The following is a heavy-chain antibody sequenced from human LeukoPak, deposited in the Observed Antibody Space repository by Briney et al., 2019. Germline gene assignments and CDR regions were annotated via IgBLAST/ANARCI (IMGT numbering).Heavy chain of an antibody. Sequence: GGSRRLSCAASGFTFSSYSMNWVRQAPGKGLEWVSSISTSSSYIYSADSVKGRFTISRDNAKNSLYLQMSSLRAEDTAVYYCVRDTFSPDAFDIWGQGTMVTVSS. CDR3: VRDTFSPDAFDI. D-gene: IGHD3-16*01. V-gene: IGHV3-21*01. J-gene: IGHJ3*02. CDR2: ISTSSSYI. CDR1: GFTFSSYS.